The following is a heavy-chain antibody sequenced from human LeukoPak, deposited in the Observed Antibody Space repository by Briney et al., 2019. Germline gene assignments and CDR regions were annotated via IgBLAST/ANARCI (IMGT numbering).Heavy chain of an antibody. D-gene: IGHD5-24*01. J-gene: IGHJ2*01. CDR1: GGSISSSSYY. CDR3: ARDPRDGYNVHWYFDL. Sequence: PSETLSLTCTVSGGSISSSSYYWGWIRQPPGTGLEWIGSIYYSGSTYYNPSLKSRVTISVDTSKNQFSLKLSSVTAADTAVYYCARDPRDGYNVHWYFDLWGRGTLVTVSS. CDR2: IYYSGST. V-gene: IGHV4-39*07.